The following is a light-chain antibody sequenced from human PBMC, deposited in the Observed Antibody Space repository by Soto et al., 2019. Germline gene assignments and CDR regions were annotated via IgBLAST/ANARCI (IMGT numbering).Light chain of an antibody. J-gene: IGKJ2*01. CDR2: AAS. CDR3: RQSYSTPHT. CDR1: QSISSY. V-gene: IGKV1-39*01. Sequence: DIQMTQSPSSLSASVGDRVTITCRASQSISSYLNWYQQKPGIAPKLLIYAASSLQSGVPSRFSGSVSATDLTLTISSLQPEDFATYYCRQSYSTPHTFGQGTKLEIK.